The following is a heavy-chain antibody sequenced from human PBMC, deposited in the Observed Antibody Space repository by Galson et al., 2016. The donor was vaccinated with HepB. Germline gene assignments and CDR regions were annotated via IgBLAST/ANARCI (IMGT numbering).Heavy chain of an antibody. D-gene: IGHD1-26*01. J-gene: IGHJ6*04. CDR2: ISRSGDST. CDR3: VQGSTAPAV. Sequence: LRLSCAASGFPFNNYGMTWVRQAPGKGLEVVSSISRSGDSTDYADSVKGRFTISRDNFKNTLSLQMNSLRAEDTAVYYCVQGSTAPAVWGKGTTVTVSS. CDR1: GFPFNNYG. V-gene: IGHV3-23*01.